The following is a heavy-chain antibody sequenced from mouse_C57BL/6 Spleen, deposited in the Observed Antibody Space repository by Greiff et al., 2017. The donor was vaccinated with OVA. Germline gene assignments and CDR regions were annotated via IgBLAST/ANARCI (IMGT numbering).Heavy chain of an antibody. Sequence: EVKLMESGGGLVKPGGSLKLSCAASGFTFSDYGMHWVRQAPEKGLEWVAYISSGSSTIYYADTVKGRFTISRDHAKNTLFLQMTSLRSEDTAMYYCAREYYYGTWFAYWGQGTLGSVSA. CDR2: ISSGSSTI. J-gene: IGHJ3*01. V-gene: IGHV5-17*01. CDR3: AREYYYGTWFAY. D-gene: IGHD1-1*01. CDR1: GFTFSDYG.